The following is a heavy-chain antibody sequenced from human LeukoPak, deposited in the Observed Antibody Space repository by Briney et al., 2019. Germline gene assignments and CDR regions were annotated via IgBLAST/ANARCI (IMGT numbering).Heavy chain of an antibody. J-gene: IGHJ3*02. D-gene: IGHD6-19*01. CDR3: AKRAVAFEADGAFDI. CDR2: ISGSGGST. Sequence: GGSLRLSCAASGSTFSSYAMSWVRQAPGKGREWVSAISGSGGSTYYADSVKGRFTISRDNSKNTLYLQMNSLRAEDTTVYYCAKRAVAFEADGAFDIWGQGTMVTVSS. CDR1: GSTFSSYA. V-gene: IGHV3-23*01.